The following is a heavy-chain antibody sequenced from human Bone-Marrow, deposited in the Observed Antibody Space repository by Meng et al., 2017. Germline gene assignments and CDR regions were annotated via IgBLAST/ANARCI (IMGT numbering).Heavy chain of an antibody. CDR2: IYTSGST. Sequence: SETLSLTCTVSGGSISSGSYYWSWIRQPAGKGLEWIGRIYTSGSTNYNPSLKSRVTISVDTSKNQFSLKLSSVTAADTAVYYCARDRWYFDYWGQGTLGTVSS. CDR3: ARDRWYFDY. CDR1: GGSISSGSYY. V-gene: IGHV4-61*02. D-gene: IGHD6-13*01. J-gene: IGHJ4*02.